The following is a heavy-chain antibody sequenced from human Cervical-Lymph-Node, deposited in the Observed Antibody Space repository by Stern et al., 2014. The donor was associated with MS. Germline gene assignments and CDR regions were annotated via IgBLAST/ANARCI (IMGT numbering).Heavy chain of an antibody. D-gene: IGHD2-21*01. Sequence: QVQLVQSGAEVRKPGSSVRVSCKTSGGTFSSYTLSWVRQVPGPGLEWMGRIIPMYDIANDAQKVQGRVTITAYKSTSTAYMELSILRSEDTAVYYCARVPLVVLVPTRGDAFDIWGQGTMVTVSS. J-gene: IGHJ3*02. CDR1: GGTFSSYT. V-gene: IGHV1-69*09. CDR2: IIPMYDIA. CDR3: ARVPLVVLVPTRGDAFDI.